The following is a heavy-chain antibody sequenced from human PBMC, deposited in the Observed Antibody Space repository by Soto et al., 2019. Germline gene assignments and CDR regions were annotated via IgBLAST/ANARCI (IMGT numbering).Heavy chain of an antibody. D-gene: IGHD1-1*01. Sequence: GGSLRLSCVASGFTFNIYWMHWVRQAPGKGLEWVSRIDNYGSATTYADSVKGRFTISRDNAKNTLFLQMNTLRVDDTAVYYCARDNWNSYWGQGTLVTVSS. CDR1: GFTFNIYW. V-gene: IGHV3-74*01. CDR3: ARDNWNSY. J-gene: IGHJ4*02. CDR2: IDNYGSAT.